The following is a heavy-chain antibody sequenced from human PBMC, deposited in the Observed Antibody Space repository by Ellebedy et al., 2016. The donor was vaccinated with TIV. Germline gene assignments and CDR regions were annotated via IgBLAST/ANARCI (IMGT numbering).Heavy chain of an antibody. D-gene: IGHD2-15*01. J-gene: IGHJ6*03. CDR1: GFTFSNAW. V-gene: IGHV3-15*04. CDR3: ITEGSRFQRYYHYYYIDV. CDR2: IESKTDGGTT. Sequence: GGSLRLXCAASGFTFSNAWMSWVRQAPGKGLEWVGRIESKTDGGTTDYAAPVKGRFTISRDDSKNTLYLQMNSLKTEDTAVYYCITEGSRFQRYYHYYYIDVWGKGTTVTVSS.